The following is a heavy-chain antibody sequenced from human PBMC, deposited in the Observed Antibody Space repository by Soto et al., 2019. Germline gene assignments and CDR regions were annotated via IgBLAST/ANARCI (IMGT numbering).Heavy chain of an antibody. CDR2: ISGSGGST. D-gene: IGHD2-21*02. CDR3: AKDLPLHFVVVTAIPGTVAY. J-gene: IGHJ4*02. CDR1: GFTFSSYA. Sequence: AGGSLRLSCAASGFTFSSYAMSWVRQAPGKGLEWVSAISGSGGSTYYADSVKGRLTISRDNSKNTLYLQMNSLRAEDTAVYYCAKDLPLHFVVVTAIPGTVAYPGQRSLVPVSS. V-gene: IGHV3-23*01.